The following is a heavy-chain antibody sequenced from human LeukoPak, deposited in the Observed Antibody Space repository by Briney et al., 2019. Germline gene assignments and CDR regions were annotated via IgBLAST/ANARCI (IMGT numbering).Heavy chain of an antibody. V-gene: IGHV4-59*02. CDR3: ASLPCGDYTFDY. Sequence: SETLSLTCTVSGGSVSSYYWSWIRQPPGKGLEWIGDIYASGSTSYNPSHTGRVTTSKDTSNVTAADTAVYYCASLPCGDYTFDYWGQGTLVTVSS. CDR1: GGSVSSYY. D-gene: IGHD4-17*01. CDR2: IYASGST. J-gene: IGHJ4*02.